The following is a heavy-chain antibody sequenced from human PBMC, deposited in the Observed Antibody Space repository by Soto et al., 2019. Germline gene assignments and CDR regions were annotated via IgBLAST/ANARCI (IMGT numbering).Heavy chain of an antibody. CDR1: GGSFSGYY. CDR2: INHSGST. Sequence: PSETLSLTCAVYGGSFSGYYWSWIRQPPGKGLEWIGEINHSGSTNYNPSLKSRVTISVDTSKNQFSLKLSSVTAADTAVYYCATHEEWSPTDVTFDYWGQGTLVTVSS. D-gene: IGHD3-3*01. V-gene: IGHV4-34*01. J-gene: IGHJ4*02. CDR3: ATHEEWSPTDVTFDY.